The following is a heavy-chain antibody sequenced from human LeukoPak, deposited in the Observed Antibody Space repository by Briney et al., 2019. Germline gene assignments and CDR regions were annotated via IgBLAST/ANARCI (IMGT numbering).Heavy chain of an antibody. J-gene: IGHJ4*02. D-gene: IGHD2-2*01. CDR3: ARGGQGDIVVVPAAPMFDY. CDR1: GGSISRGDYY. CDR2: IYHSGST. V-gene: IGHV4-30-4*01. Sequence: PSETLSLTCTVSGGSISRGDYYWSWIRQPPGKGLEWIGYIYHSGSTYYNPSLKSRVTISVDRSKNQFSLKLSSVTAADTAVYYCARGGQGDIVVVPAAPMFDYWGQGTLVTVSS.